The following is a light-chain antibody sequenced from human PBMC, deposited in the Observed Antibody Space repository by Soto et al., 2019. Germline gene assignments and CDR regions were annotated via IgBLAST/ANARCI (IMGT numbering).Light chain of an antibody. CDR1: QSVSNNY. CDR2: GAS. V-gene: IGKV3-20*01. J-gene: IGKJ4*01. CDR3: QQYGSSPPLT. Sequence: EIVLMQSPGTLSLSPGERATLSGRASQSVSNNYVAWYQQKPGQAPRLLIAGASSRAPGIPDRFSGSGYRTDFTHTISRLEPEDFAVYYCQQYGSSPPLTCGGGTKVEI.